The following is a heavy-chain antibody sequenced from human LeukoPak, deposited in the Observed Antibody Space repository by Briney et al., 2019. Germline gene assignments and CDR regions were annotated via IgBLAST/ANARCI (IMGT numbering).Heavy chain of an antibody. J-gene: IGHJ4*02. CDR3: AKGRDSGSYFDY. V-gene: IGHV3-23*01. CDR2: ISGSGGST. D-gene: IGHD1-26*01. Sequence: GGSLRLSCAASGFTFSSYAMSWVRQAPGKGLEWVSAISGSGGSTYYADSVKGRFTISRDNSKKKLYVQMNSLRAEDTAVYYCAKGRDSGSYFDYWGQGTLVTVSS. CDR1: GFTFSSYA.